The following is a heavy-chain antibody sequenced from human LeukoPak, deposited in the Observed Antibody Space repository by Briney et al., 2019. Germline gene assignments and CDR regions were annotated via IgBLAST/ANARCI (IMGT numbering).Heavy chain of an antibody. J-gene: IGHJ4*02. CDR2: ISSSGSTI. V-gene: IGHV3-11*01. D-gene: IGHD2-15*01. CDR3: ARDFNCSGGSCYSALFDY. Sequence: YMSWIRQAPGKGREWVSYISSSGSTIYYADSVSGRFTISRDNAKNSLYLQMNSLRAEDTAVYYDARDFNCSGGSCYSALFDYWGQGTLVTVSS. CDR1: Y.